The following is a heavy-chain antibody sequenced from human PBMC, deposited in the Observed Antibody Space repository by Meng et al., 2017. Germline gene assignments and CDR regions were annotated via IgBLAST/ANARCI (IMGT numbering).Heavy chain of an antibody. CDR3: ARDGRSWD. D-gene: IGHD5-24*01. CDR1: GGSISSSNW. J-gene: IGHJ4*02. Sequence: VPLPDAGPGLVKPPGPLPRTCAVSGGSISSSNWWSWVRQPPGKGLEWIGDIHHSRSTNYNPSLKSRVTIPVDKSKNQFSLKLSSVTAADTAVYYCARDGRSWDWGQGTLVTVSS. V-gene: IGHV4-4*03. CDR2: IHHSRST.